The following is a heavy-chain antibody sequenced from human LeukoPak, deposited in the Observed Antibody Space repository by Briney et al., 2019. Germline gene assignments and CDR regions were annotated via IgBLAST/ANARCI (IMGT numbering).Heavy chain of an antibody. CDR1: GGSISSYY. Sequence: SETLSLTCTVSGGSISSYYWSWIRQPPGEGLEWIGYIYYSGSTNYNPSLKSRVTISVDTSKNQFSLKLSSVTAADTAVYYCAGSGTTPNLFDYWGQGTLVTVSS. CDR2: IYYSGST. D-gene: IGHD3-10*01. V-gene: IGHV4-59*08. CDR3: AGSGTTPNLFDY. J-gene: IGHJ4*02.